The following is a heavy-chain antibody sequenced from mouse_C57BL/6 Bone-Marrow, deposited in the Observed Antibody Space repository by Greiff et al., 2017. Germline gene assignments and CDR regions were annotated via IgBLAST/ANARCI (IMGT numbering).Heavy chain of an antibody. CDR1: GYTFTSSW. J-gene: IGHJ4*01. V-gene: IGHV1-64*01. CDR3: ARSVLWLRRYYAMNY. CDR2: LHPNSGST. D-gene: IGHD2-2*01. Sequence: VQLQQPWAELVKPGASVKLSCQASGYTFTSSWLHWVKQRPAQGLEWIGMLHPNSGSTNYNEKFKSKATLTVDKYSSTAYMQLSSRTSEDSAVYYCARSVLWLRRYYAMNYRRQGASATVSS.